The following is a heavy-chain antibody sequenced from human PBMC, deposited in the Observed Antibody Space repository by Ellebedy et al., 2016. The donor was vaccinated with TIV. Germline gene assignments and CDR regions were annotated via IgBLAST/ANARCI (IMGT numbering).Heavy chain of an antibody. Sequence: SETLSLTXTVSGYSISSGYWWGWIRQTPGKGLEWIGSIYYGGSTNYNPSLKSRVTISVDTSKNQFSLNLSSVTAADTAVYYCARGVRPFDYWGQGTLVTVSS. V-gene: IGHV4-38-2*02. CDR2: IYYGGST. J-gene: IGHJ4*02. D-gene: IGHD3-16*01. CDR1: GYSISSGYW. CDR3: ARGVRPFDY.